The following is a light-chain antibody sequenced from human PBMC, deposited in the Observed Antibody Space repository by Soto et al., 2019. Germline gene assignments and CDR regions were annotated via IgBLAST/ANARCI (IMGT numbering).Light chain of an antibody. V-gene: IGKV1-5*03. CDR3: QQYISVSLLT. J-gene: IGKJ4*01. Sequence: DIHMTQSPSTLSASVGDRVTITCRASQSISNWLAWYQQKPGKAPKLLIYRASTLGSGVPSRVSGSGSGTEFTLTISRLQPDDFSTYYCQQYISVSLLTFGGGTKV. CDR1: QSISNW. CDR2: RAS.